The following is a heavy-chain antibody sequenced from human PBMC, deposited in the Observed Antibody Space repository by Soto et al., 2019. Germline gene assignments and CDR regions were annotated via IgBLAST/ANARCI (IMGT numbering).Heavy chain of an antibody. Sequence: QVQLVQSGAEGKKPWSSVKVSCKASGGTFSSYSINWVRQAPGQGLEWMGEIIPIFGTANYAQKFQGRVTITADESTSTAYMELSSLRSEDTAVYYCARDGGRHSGGIDYWGQGTLVTVSS. CDR3: ARDGGRHSGGIDY. D-gene: IGHD1-26*01. J-gene: IGHJ4*02. CDR1: GGTFSSYS. V-gene: IGHV1-69*01. CDR2: IIPIFGTA.